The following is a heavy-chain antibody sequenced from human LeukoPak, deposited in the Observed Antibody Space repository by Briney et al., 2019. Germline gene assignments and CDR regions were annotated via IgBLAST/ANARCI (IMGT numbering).Heavy chain of an antibody. CDR2: INHSGST. V-gene: IGHV4-34*01. CDR1: GGSFSGYY. Sequence: PSETLSLTCAVYGGSFSGYYWSWSRQPPGKGLGWIGEINHSGSTSYNPSLKSRVTISVDTSKNQFSMKLSSVTAAATPVYYGARGPVRVAAYSGDRNLVTVSS. CDR3: ARGPVRVAAY. J-gene: IGHJ4*01. D-gene: IGHD3-10*01.